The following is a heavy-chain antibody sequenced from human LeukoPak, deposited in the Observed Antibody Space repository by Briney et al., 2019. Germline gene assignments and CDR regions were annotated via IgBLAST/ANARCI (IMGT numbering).Heavy chain of an antibody. Sequence: ASVKVSCKASGYTFTGCYMHWVRQAPGQGLEWMGWINPNSGGTNYAQKFQGWVTMTRDTSISTAYMELSRLRSDDTAVYYCARDPDTAMVKGYYFDYWGQGTLVTVSS. D-gene: IGHD5-18*01. CDR3: ARDPDTAMVKGYYFDY. CDR2: INPNSGGT. CDR1: GYTFTGCY. V-gene: IGHV1-2*04. J-gene: IGHJ4*02.